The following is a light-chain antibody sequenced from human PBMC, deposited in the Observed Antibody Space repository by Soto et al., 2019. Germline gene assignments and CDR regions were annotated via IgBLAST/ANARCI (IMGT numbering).Light chain of an antibody. CDR1: QSVSSSY. CDR2: GAS. CDR3: TQYGSSSRT. V-gene: IGKV3-20*01. Sequence: EIVLTQSPGTLSLSPGERATLSCRASQSVSSSYLAWYQQKPGQAPRLLIYGASSRATGIHDRFSGSGSGTDFTLTIRRLEHEDFAVYYCTQYGSSSRTFGQGTKVEIK. J-gene: IGKJ1*01.